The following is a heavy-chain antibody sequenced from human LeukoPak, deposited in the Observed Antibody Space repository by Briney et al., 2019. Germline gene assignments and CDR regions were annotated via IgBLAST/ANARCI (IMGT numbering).Heavy chain of an antibody. V-gene: IGHV4-59*08. CDR1: GDSISSYY. CDR3: ARLGWFGDLGPPNYGMDV. J-gene: IGHJ6*02. D-gene: IGHD3-10*01. CDR2: IYYSGST. Sequence: SETLSLACTVSGDSISSYYWSWIRQPPGMGLEWIGYIYYSGSTNYNPSLKSRVTISVDTSKNQFSLKLSSVTAAGTAVYYCARLGWFGDLGPPNYGMDVWGQGTTVTVSS.